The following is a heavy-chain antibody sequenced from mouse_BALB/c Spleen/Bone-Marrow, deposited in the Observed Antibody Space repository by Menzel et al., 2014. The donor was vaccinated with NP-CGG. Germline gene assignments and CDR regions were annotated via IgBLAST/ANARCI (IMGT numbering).Heavy chain of an antibody. Sequence: EVQLQQSGAELVKPGASVKLSCTASGFNIKDTYMHWVKQRPEQGLEWIGRIDPANGNTKYDPKFQGKATITADTSSNTAYLQLSSLTSEDTAVYYCATLTTVVDAMDYWGQGTSATVSS. V-gene: IGHV14-3*02. CDR3: ATLTTVVDAMDY. J-gene: IGHJ4*01. CDR1: GFNIKDTY. CDR2: IDPANGNT. D-gene: IGHD1-1*01.